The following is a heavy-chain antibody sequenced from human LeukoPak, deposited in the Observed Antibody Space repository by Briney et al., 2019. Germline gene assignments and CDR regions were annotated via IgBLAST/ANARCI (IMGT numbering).Heavy chain of an antibody. CDR2: ISGSGGST. J-gene: IGHJ2*01. CDR1: GFTFSSYW. CDR3: AKEGDIVVVVAHNWYFDL. Sequence: PGGSLRLSCAASGFTFSSYWMSWVRQAPGKGLEWVSAISGSGGSTYYADSVKGRFTISRDNSKNTLYLQMNSLRAEDTAVYYCAKEGDIVVVVAHNWYFDLWGRGTLVTVSS. D-gene: IGHD2-15*01. V-gene: IGHV3-23*01.